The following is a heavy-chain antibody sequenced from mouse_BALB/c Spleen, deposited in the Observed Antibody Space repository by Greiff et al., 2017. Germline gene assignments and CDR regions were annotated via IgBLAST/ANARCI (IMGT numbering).Heavy chain of an antibody. CDR2: INPYNGAT. CDR1: GYSFTGYY. CDR3: ARDEGNYFDY. Sequence: VQLQQSGPELVKPGASVKISCKASGYSFTGYYMHWVKQSHVKSLEWIGRINPYNGATSYNQNFKDKASLTVDKSSSTAYMELHSLTSEDSAVYYCARDEGNYFDYWGQGTTLTVSS. J-gene: IGHJ2*01. V-gene: IGHV1-31*01.